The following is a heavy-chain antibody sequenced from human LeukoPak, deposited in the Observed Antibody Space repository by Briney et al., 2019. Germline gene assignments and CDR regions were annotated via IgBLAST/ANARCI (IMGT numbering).Heavy chain of an antibody. CDR2: IKQDGSEK. CDR1: GLTFSTYW. V-gene: IGHV3-7*01. Sequence: PGGSLRLSCAASGLTFSTYWMHWVRQDPGKGLEWVANIKQDGSEKYYVDSVKGRFTISRDNAKNSLYLQMNSLRAEDTAVYYCARRLVGAAGLNNWFDPWGQGTLVTVSS. CDR3: ARRLVGAAGLNNWFDP. D-gene: IGHD6-13*01. J-gene: IGHJ5*02.